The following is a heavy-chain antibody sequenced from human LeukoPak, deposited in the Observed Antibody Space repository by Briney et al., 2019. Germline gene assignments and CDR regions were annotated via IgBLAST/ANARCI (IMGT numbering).Heavy chain of an antibody. V-gene: IGHV4-34*01. CDR1: GGSFSDYF. D-gene: IGHD2-2*02. J-gene: IGHJ4*02. CDR2: INHSGRT. CDR3: AIRYCSSASCYMYY. Sequence: SETLSLTCAVYGGSFSDYFWSWIRQPPGKGLEWMGEINHSGRTNYNPSLKSRVTISVDTSKKQFSMKLSSVTAADTAVYYCAIRYCSSASCYMYYWGQGTLVTVSS.